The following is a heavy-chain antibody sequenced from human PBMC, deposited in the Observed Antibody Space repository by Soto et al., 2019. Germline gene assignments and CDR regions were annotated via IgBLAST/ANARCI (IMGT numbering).Heavy chain of an antibody. CDR1: GGTFSSYA. CDR2: IIPIFGTA. J-gene: IGHJ4*02. D-gene: IGHD3-22*01. V-gene: IGHV1-69*13. Sequence: ASVKVSCKASGGTFSSYAISWVRQAPGQGLEWMGGIIPIFGTANYAQKFQGRVTITADESTSTAYMELSSLRSEDTAVYYCAHKKGDYYDSSGPGGFDYWGQGTLVTVSS. CDR3: AHKKGDYYDSSGPGGFDY.